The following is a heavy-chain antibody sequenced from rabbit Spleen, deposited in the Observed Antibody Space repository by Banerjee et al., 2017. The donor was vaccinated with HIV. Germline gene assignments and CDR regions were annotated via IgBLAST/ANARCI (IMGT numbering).Heavy chain of an antibody. CDR3: ARDGTGGSYFAL. CDR2: IDPVFGIT. J-gene: IGHJ6*01. CDR1: GFTLSSYY. D-gene: IGHD8-1*01. Sequence: QLKESGGGLVQPGGSLKLSCKASGFTLSSYYMNLVRQAPGKGLEWIGYIDPVFGITYYANWVNGRFSISRENAQNTVFLQMTSLTAADTATYFCARDGTGGSYFALWGPGTLVTVS. V-gene: IGHV1S7*01.